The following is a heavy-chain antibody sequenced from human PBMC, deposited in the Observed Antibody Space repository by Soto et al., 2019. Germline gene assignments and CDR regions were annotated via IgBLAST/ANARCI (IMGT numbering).Heavy chain of an antibody. Sequence: EVQLVESGGDLVQPRGSLRLSCAASGFTFGIYWMQWVRQVPGEGLVWVSRVNTDESMTNYADSVKGRFTISRDNARNTLYWEMTNLRVEDSALYYCERPRHASSPFDDFDVWGQVTLVTLSP. J-gene: IGHJ3*01. D-gene: IGHD6-6*01. V-gene: IGHV3-74*01. CDR1: GFTFGIYW. CDR3: ERPRHASSPFDDFDV. CDR2: VNTDESMT.